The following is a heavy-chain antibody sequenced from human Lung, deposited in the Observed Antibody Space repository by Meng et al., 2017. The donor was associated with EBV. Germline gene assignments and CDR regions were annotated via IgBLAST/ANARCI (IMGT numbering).Heavy chain of an antibody. CDR2: IIAGNGNT. CDR1: GFTFINYV. D-gene: IGHD3-10*01. CDR3: AREDVSGNYFHLDY. V-gene: IGHV1-3*01. Sequence: QAQLLQSGAEVTRPGASVNVSCKASGFTFINYVIHWVRQAPGQRLEWMGRIIAGNGNTQHSQKFQGRVTFARDTSATTAYMELSSLTSEDTAVYYCAREDVSGNYFHLDYWGQGTLVTVSS. J-gene: IGHJ4*02.